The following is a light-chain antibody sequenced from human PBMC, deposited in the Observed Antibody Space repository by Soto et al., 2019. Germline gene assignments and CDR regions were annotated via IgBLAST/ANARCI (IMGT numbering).Light chain of an antibody. CDR1: SSNIGAGYD. CDR3: QAYDSSLSGFYV. J-gene: IGLJ1*01. Sequence: QSVLTQPPSVSGAPGQRVTISCTGSSSNIGAGYDVDWYQQVPGTAPKLLIYGNSNRPSGVPDRFSGSKSGTSVSLAITGLQAEDEADYYCQAYDSSLSGFYVFGTGTKLTVL. CDR2: GNS. V-gene: IGLV1-40*01.